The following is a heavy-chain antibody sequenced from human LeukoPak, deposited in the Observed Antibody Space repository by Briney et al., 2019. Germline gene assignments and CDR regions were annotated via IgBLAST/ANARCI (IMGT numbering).Heavy chain of an antibody. CDR3: ARELHVERDDY. D-gene: IGHD1-1*01. V-gene: IGHV1-18*01. CDR1: GFVFTSYG. CDR2: ISANDGKT. Sequence: ASVKVSCKASGFVFTSYGFTWVRQAPGQGLEWMGWISANDGKTHYSEKHQGRVTMSTDTVTSTAYMELRSLRSDDAAVYYCARELHVERDDYWGQGTLVTVSS. J-gene: IGHJ4*02.